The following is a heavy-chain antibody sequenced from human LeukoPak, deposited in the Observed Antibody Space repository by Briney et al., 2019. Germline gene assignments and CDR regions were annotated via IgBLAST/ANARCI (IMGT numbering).Heavy chain of an antibody. Sequence: QPGRSLRLSCAASGFAFSSYGMHWVRQAPGKGLEWVAVIWYDGSNKYYADSVKGRFTISRDNSKNTLYLQMNSLRAEDTAVYYCARDPGYSYGYPRGNWFDSWGQGTLVTVSS. D-gene: IGHD5-18*01. CDR2: IWYDGSNK. J-gene: IGHJ5*01. CDR3: ARDPGYSYGYPRGNWFDS. V-gene: IGHV3-33*01. CDR1: GFAFSSYG.